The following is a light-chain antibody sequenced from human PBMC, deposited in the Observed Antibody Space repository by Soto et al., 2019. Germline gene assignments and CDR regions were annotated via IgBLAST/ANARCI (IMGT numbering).Light chain of an antibody. CDR1: QGISSY. CDR2: YAS. J-gene: IGKJ2*01. CDR3: QQYYSTPMYT. V-gene: IGKV1D-43*01. Sequence: AIRMTQSPFSLSASVGNRVTITCWASQGISSYLAWYQQKPAKAPKLFIYYASSLQSGVPSRFGGSGSGTDYTHTNSSLQPEDFATYYCQQYYSTPMYTFGHGTKLEIK.